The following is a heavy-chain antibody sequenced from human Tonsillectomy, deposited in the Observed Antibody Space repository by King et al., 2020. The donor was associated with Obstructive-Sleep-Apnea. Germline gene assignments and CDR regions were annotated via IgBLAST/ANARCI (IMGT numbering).Heavy chain of an antibody. CDR2: IYWDDDK. CDR3: AHSRIQLGSADWFDP. CDR1: GFSLSTSGVG. J-gene: IGHJ5*02. D-gene: IGHD5-18*01. V-gene: IGHV2-5*02. Sequence: TLKESGPTLVKPTQTLTLTCTFSGFSLSTSGVGVGWIRQPPGKALEWLALIYWDDDKRYSPSLKNRLTITKDTPKNQVDLTMTNMDPVDTATYYCAHSRIQLGSADWFDPWGQGTLVTVSS.